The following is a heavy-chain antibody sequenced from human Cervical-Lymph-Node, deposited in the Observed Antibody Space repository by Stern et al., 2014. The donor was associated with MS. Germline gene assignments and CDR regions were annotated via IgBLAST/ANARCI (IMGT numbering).Heavy chain of an antibody. J-gene: IGHJ4*02. V-gene: IGHV3-30*18. CDR3: AKAGDYDFWSGYVDY. D-gene: IGHD3-3*01. Sequence: VQLVQSGGGVVQPGRSLRLSCAASGFTFSSYGMHWVRQAPGKGLEWVAVISYDGSNKYYADSVKGRFTISRDNSKNTLYLQMNSLRAEDTAVYYCAKAGDYDFWSGYVDYWGQGTLVTVSS. CDR2: ISYDGSNK. CDR1: GFTFSSYG.